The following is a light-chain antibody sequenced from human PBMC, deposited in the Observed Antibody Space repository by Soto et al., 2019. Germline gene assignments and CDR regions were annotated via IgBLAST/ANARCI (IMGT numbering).Light chain of an antibody. CDR2: GAS. CDR3: QQYDTSPT. Sequence: IVMPQSPVTLSVSPGERATLSCRASQSVSSKLVWYQQKPGQAPRFLIYGASTRATGIPARFSGSGSGTDFTLTISRLEPEDFAVYHCQQYDTSPTFGQGTKVDIK. V-gene: IGKV3-15*01. J-gene: IGKJ1*01. CDR1: QSVSSK.